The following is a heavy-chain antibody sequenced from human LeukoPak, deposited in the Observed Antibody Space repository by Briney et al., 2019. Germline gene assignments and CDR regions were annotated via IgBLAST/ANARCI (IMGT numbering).Heavy chain of an antibody. J-gene: IGHJ4*02. CDR2: IWYDGSNK. CDR3: ARDLCSSTSCSSFFDC. V-gene: IGHV3-33*01. D-gene: IGHD2-2*01. CDR1: GFTFSSYG. Sequence: GRSLRLSCAASGFTFSSYGMHWVRQAPGKGLEWVAVIWYDGSNKYYADSVKGRFTISRDNAKNSLYLQMNSLRAEDTAVYYCARDLCSSTSCSSFFDCWGQGTLVTVSS.